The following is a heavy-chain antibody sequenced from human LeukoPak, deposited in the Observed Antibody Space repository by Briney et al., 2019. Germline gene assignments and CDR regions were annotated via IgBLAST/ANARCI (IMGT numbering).Heavy chain of an antibody. CDR3: AKGLRYSDN. CDR2: ISYDGSNK. D-gene: IGHD3-9*01. Sequence: GGSLRLSCAASGFTFSSYGMHWVRQAPGKGLEWVAVISYDGSNKYYADSVKGRFTISRDNSKNTLYLQMNSLRAEDTAVYYCAKGLRYSDNWGQGTLVTVSS. CDR1: GFTFSSYG. V-gene: IGHV3-30*18. J-gene: IGHJ4*02.